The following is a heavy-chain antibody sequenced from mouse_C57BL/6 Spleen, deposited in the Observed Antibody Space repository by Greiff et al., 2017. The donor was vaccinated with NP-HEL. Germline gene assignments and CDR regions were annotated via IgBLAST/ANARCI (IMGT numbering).Heavy chain of an antibody. CDR3: ARDESGTGNYFDY. D-gene: IGHD4-1*01. CDR1: GYTFTDYY. V-gene: IGHV1-19*01. J-gene: IGHJ2*01. Sequence: EVQLQQSGPVLVKPGASVKMSCKASGYTFTDYYMNWVKQSHGKSLEWIGVINPYNGGTSYNQKFKGKATLTVDKSSSTAYMELNSLTSEDSAVYYWARDESGTGNYFDYWGQGTTLTVSS. CDR2: INPYNGGT.